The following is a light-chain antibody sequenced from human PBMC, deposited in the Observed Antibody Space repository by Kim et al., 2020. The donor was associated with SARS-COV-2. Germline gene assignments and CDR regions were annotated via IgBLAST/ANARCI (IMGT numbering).Light chain of an antibody. CDR3: NFRDSSGNRVV. Sequence: ALGQTVRTTCQGGSLRSYYASWYQQKPGQAPVLVIYGKNNRPSGIPDRFSCSSSGNTASLTITGAQAEDEADYYCNFRDSSGNRVVFGGGTQLTVL. J-gene: IGLJ2*01. V-gene: IGLV3-19*01. CDR1: SLRSYY. CDR2: GKN.